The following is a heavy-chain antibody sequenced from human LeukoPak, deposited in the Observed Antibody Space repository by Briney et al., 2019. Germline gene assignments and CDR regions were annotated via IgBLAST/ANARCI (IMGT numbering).Heavy chain of an antibody. CDR1: VGTFSSYA. CDR2: IIPIFCTA. CDR3: ARDSQRGAFDI. J-gene: IGHJ3*02. V-gene: IGHV1-69*05. D-gene: IGHD3-10*01. Sequence: SSVKVSCKASVGTFSSYAISWLRQAPGQAREGMGGIIPIFCTANYVQKFQGRVTITTDESTSTAYMELSSLRSEDTAVYYCARDSQRGAFDIWGQGTMVTVSS.